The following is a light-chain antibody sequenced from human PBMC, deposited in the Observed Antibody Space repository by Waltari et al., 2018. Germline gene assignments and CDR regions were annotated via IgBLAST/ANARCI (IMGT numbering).Light chain of an antibody. J-gene: IGKJ3*01. V-gene: IGKV4-1*01. CDR3: QQYYSTPFT. CDR2: WAS. Sequence: SVLYSSNNKNYLAWYQQKPGQPPKLLIYWASTRESGVPDRFSGSGSGTDVTLTISSLQAEDVAVYYCQQYYSTPFTFGPGTKVDIK. CDR1: SVLYSSNNKNY.